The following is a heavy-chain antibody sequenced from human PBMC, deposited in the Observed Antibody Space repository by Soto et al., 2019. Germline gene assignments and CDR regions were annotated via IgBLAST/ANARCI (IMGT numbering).Heavy chain of an antibody. V-gene: IGHV3-30*18. Sequence: PGGSLRLSWAASGFTFRSYGMHWVRQAPGKGLDWVAIISYDGSSEYYADSVRGRFTISRDNSRNTLYLQMNSLRAEVTAVYYCAEDRAVLTTMTHYFDSWGQGTLVTVSS. J-gene: IGHJ4*02. CDR2: ISYDGSSE. CDR1: GFTFRSYG. CDR3: AEDRAVLTTMTHYFDS. D-gene: IGHD4-17*01.